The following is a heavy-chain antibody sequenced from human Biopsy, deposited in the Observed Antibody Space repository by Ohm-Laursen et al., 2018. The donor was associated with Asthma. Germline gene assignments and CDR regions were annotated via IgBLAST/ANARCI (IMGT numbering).Heavy chain of an antibody. J-gene: IGHJ6*02. D-gene: IGHD2-2*01. CDR2: IWYDGSNK. Sequence: SLRLSCSASGFTFSSYGMHWVRQAPGKGLEWVAVIWYDGSNKYYADSVKGRFTIPRDNSKNTLYLQMNSLRAEDTAVYYCARGGLGYCSSTSCYQNYYYGMDVWGQGTTVTVSS. CDR3: ARGGLGYCSSTSCYQNYYYGMDV. V-gene: IGHV3-33*01. CDR1: GFTFSSYG.